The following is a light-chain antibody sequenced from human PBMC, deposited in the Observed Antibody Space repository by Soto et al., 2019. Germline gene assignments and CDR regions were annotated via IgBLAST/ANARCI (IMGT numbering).Light chain of an antibody. V-gene: IGLV1-47*02. CDR3: AAWDDSLNAWV. CDR1: SSNIGSNY. CDR2: SHD. J-gene: IGLJ3*02. Sequence: QPVLTQPPSASGTPGQRVTISCSGSSSNIGSNYVYWYQQLPGTAPKLLIYSHDQRPSGVPDRISASRSGTAASLAISGLRSEDEAFYYCAAWDDSLNAWVFGGGTKLTVL.